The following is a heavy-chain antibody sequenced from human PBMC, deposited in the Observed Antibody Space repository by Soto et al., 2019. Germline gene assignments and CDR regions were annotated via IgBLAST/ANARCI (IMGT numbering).Heavy chain of an antibody. CDR2: IYHSGST. CDR1: GGSISSGGYS. CDR3: ARDGSGSYYYYFDY. J-gene: IGHJ4*02. D-gene: IGHD3-10*01. V-gene: IGHV4-30-2*01. Sequence: QLQLQESGSGLVKPSQTLSLTCAVSGGSISSGGYSWSWIRQPPGKGLEWIGYIYHSGSTYYNPSLKSRVAISVDRSMNQFSLKLSSVTAADTAVYYCARDGSGSYYYYFDYWGQGTLVTVSS.